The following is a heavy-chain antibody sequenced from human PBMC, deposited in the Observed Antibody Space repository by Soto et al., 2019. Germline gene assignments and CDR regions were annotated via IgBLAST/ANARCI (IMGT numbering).Heavy chain of an antibody. CDR3: ARVASVISLDS. CDR2: ISAESTHI. J-gene: IGHJ4*02. D-gene: IGHD2-21*01. Sequence: EVHLVESGGGLVTPGGSLRLSCAASGFTFSRFALTWVRQAPGKGLEWVSSISAESTHIYYADSVKGRFTISRDNAENSLYLHMNTLRADDTAVYYCARVASVISLDSWGQGTRVTVSS. V-gene: IGHV3-21*01. CDR1: GFTFSRFA.